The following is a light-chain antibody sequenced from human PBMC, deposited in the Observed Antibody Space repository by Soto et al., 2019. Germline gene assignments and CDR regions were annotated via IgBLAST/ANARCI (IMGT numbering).Light chain of an antibody. CDR1: LSLSSY. CDR2: GAS. CDR3: QQYGGSLT. J-gene: IGKJ4*01. Sequence: EVVLTQFLATLSLSPGDRAILSCRASLSLSSYFTWYQHRPGQAPRLLIYGASSRATGIPDRFSGSGSGTDFTLTISRLEPEDFALYYCQQYGGSLTFGGGTKVDIK. V-gene: IGKV3-20*01.